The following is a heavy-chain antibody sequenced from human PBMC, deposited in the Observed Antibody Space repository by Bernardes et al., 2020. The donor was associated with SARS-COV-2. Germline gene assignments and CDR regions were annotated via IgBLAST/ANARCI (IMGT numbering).Heavy chain of an antibody. CDR1: GDSVSNNNAT. CDR2: TYYRSKWYN. CDR3: TRGWNWLDP. V-gene: IGHV6-1*01. J-gene: IGHJ5*02. Sequence: SQTRSRTCAISGDSVSNNNATWSWFRQSPSRGLECLGRTYYRSKWYNDYALSVKSRIIINPDTSKNQFSLQLSSVTPEDTAVYYCTRGWNWLDPWGQGTLVTVSS.